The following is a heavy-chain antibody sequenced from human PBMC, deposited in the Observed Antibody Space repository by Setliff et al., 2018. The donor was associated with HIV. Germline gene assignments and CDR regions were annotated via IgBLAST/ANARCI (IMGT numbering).Heavy chain of an antibody. D-gene: IGHD2-15*01. CDR1: GGSFSTYY. Sequence: PSETLSLTCAVYGGSFSTYYWSWIRQSPGKRLEWLGEVNHSGGTNYNPSLKRRLIISSDASKNRFSLRLKSVTAADTAVYFCARRILRSAFDFWGHGTLVTVSS. CDR3: ARRILRSAFDF. J-gene: IGHJ4*01. V-gene: IGHV4-34*01. CDR2: VNHSGGT.